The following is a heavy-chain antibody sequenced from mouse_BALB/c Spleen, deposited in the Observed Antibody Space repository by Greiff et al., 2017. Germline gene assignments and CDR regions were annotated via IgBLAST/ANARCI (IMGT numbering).Heavy chain of an antibody. CDR2: IYPGDGDT. CDR3: AREARAWFAY. D-gene: IGHD3-1*01. V-gene: IGHV1-82*01. CDR1: GYAFSSSW. Sequence: QVQLQQSGPELVKPGASVKISCKASGYAFSSSWMNWVKQRPGQGLEWIGRIYPGDGDTNYNGKFKGKATLTADKSSSTAYMQLSSLTSVDSAVYFCAREARAWFAYWGQGTLVTVSA. J-gene: IGHJ3*01.